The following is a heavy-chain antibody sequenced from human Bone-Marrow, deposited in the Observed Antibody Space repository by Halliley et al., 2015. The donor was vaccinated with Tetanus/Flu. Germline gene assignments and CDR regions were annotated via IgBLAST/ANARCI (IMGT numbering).Heavy chain of an antibody. J-gene: IGHJ4*02. D-gene: IGHD6-19*01. CDR2: IYYSENT. Sequence: LRLSCTVSGGSISTYYLSWIRQPPGKGLEWIGYIYYSENTNYNPSLKRRATISVGTSKNQFSLRLTSVTAADTAVYYCASHSGWANFDYWGQGILVNVSS. V-gene: IGHV4-59*01. CDR1: GGSISTYY. CDR3: ASHSGWANFDY.